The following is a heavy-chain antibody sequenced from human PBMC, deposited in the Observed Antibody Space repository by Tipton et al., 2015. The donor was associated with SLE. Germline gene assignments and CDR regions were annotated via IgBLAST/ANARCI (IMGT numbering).Heavy chain of an antibody. V-gene: IGHV4-59*01. CDR1: GASINSDY. J-gene: IGHJ6*03. D-gene: IGHD2-8*01. Sequence: TLSLTCSVSGASINSDYWSWIRQPPGKGLEWIGYISDSGSTKCNPSLKSRVIISADASKNQFSLKLSSVTAADAALYYCARVLGSRYCSNGVCSSPYYFYYYMDVWGKGTSVTVSS. CDR3: ARVLGSRYCSNGVCSSPYYFYYYMDV. CDR2: ISDSGST.